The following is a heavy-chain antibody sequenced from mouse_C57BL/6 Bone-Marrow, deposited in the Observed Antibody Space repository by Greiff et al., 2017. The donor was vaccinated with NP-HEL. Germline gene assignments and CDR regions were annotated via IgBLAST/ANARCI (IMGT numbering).Heavy chain of an antibody. D-gene: IGHD2-4*01. V-gene: IGHV8-8*01. CDR3: ARIVPLSYDYAWFAY. CDR2: IWWDDDK. J-gene: IGHJ3*01. Sequence: QVTLKESGPGILQPSQTLSLTCSFSGISLRTFGMGVGWIRQPSGKGLEWLAHIWWDDDKYYNPALKSRLTISKDTSKNQVFLKIANVDTADSATYDCARIVPLSYDYAWFAYWGQGTLVTVSA. CDR1: GISLRTFGMG.